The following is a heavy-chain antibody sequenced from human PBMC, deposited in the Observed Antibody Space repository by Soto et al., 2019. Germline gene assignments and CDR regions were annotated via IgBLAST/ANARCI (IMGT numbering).Heavy chain of an antibody. J-gene: IGHJ6*02. CDR1: GGTFSSYA. CDR3: ASYVVVVAATAPYYYYGMAV. Sequence: QVQLVQSGAEVKKPGSSVKVSCKASGGTFSSYAISWVRQAPGQGLEWMGGIIPIFGTANYAQKFQGRVTITAYESTSTAYMELSRLRSEDTAVYYCASYVVVVAATAPYYYYGMAVWGQGTTVTVSS. V-gene: IGHV1-69*12. D-gene: IGHD2-15*01. CDR2: IIPIFGTA.